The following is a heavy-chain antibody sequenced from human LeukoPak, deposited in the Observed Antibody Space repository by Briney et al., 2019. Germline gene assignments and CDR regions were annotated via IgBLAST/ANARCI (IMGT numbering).Heavy chain of an antibody. V-gene: IGHV3-23*01. J-gene: IGHJ4*02. CDR1: GFTFSSYA. Sequence: HPGGSLRLSCAASGFTFSSYATSWVRQAPGKGLEWVSSISGSGGSTDYADSVKGRFTISRDNSKNTLYLQMNSLRAEDTAVYYCAKRTKGVIGPFDYWGQGTLVTVSS. D-gene: IGHD3-16*02. CDR2: ISGSGGST. CDR3: AKRTKGVIGPFDY.